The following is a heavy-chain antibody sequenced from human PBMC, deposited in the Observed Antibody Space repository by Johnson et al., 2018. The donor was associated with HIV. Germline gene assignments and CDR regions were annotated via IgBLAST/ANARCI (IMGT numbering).Heavy chain of an antibody. V-gene: IGHV3-30*02. CDR1: GFTFSSYG. Sequence: QMLLVESGGGVVQPGGSLRLSCAASGFTFSSYGMHWVRQAPGKGLEWVAFIRYDGSNKYYSDSVKGRFTISRDNSKNTLYLQMNSLRAEDTAVYYCALVSYFWSAYQNDAFEIWGQGTMVTVSS. D-gene: IGHD3-3*01. CDR3: ALVSYFWSAYQNDAFEI. CDR2: IRYDGSNK. J-gene: IGHJ3*02.